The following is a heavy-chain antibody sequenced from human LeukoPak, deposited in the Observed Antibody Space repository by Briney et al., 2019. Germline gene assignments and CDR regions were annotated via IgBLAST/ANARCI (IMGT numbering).Heavy chain of an antibody. Sequence: SVKVSCKASGGTFSSYAISWVRQAPGQGLEWMGGIIPIFGTANYAQKFQGRVTITADESTSTAYMELSSLRSEDTAVYYCASDPFTGSGNNWFDPWGQGTLVTVSS. CDR2: IIPIFGTA. CDR1: GGTFSSYA. CDR3: ASDPFTGSGNNWFDP. J-gene: IGHJ5*02. V-gene: IGHV1-69*13. D-gene: IGHD3-3*01.